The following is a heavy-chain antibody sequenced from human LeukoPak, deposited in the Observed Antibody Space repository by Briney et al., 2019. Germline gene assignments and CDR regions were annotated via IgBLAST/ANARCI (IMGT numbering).Heavy chain of an antibody. Sequence: PGGSLRLSCAASGFTFSSYGMHWVRQAPGKGLEWVSYISSSSSTIYYADSVKGRFTISRDNAKNSLYLQMNSLRAEDTAVYYCARDIVLLDYWGQGTLVTVSS. V-gene: IGHV3-48*01. CDR1: GFTFSSYG. CDR2: ISSSSSTI. CDR3: ARDIVLLDY. J-gene: IGHJ4*02. D-gene: IGHD3-10*01.